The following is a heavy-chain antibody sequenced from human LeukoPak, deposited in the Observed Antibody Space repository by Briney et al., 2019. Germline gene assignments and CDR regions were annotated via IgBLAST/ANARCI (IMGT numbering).Heavy chain of an antibody. CDR2: ISYDGSNK. CDR1: GFTCSSSA. D-gene: IGHD3-9*01. CDR3: ALLVLRYFDWPTFDY. V-gene: IGHV3-30*04. Sequence: GGSLRLSCAASGFTCSSSAMHWVRQAPGKGLEWVAVISYDGSNKYYADSVKGRFTISRDNSKNTLYLQMNSLRAEYTAVYYCALLVLRYFDWPTFDYWGQGTLVTVSS. J-gene: IGHJ4*02.